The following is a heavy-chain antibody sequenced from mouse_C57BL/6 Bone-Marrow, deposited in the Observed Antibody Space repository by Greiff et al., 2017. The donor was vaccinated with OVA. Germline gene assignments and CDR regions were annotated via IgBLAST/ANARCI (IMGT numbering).Heavy chain of an antibody. CDR1: GYTFTSYW. CDR3: ARKGAFGSYWYFDV. J-gene: IGHJ1*03. V-gene: IGHV1-72*01. CDR2: IDPNSGGT. Sequence: VKLQQPGAELVKPGASVKLSCKASGYTFTSYWMHWVKQRPGRGLEWIGRIDPNSGGTKYNEKFKSKATLTVDKPSSTAYMQLSSLTSEDSAVYYCARKGAFGSYWYFDVWGTGTTVTVSS. D-gene: IGHD3-1*01.